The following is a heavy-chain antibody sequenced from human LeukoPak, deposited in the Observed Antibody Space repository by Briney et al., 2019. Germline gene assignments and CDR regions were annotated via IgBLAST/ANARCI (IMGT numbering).Heavy chain of an antibody. D-gene: IGHD1-26*01. CDR3: ARGRVVGATKRRTYYYYGMDV. CDR1: GFTFSIYG. V-gene: IGHV3-48*04. J-gene: IGHJ6*02. Sequence: GGSLRLSCAASGFTFSIYGMNWVRQAPGKGLEWVSYISSSGSTIYYADSVKGRFTISRDNAKNSLYLQMNSLRAEDTAVYYCARGRVVGATKRRTYYYYGMDVWGQGTTVTVSS. CDR2: ISSSGSTI.